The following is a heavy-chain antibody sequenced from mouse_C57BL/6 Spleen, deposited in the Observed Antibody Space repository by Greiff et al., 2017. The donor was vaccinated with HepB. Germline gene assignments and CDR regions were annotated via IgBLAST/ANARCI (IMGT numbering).Heavy chain of an antibody. D-gene: IGHD2-3*01. Sequence: QVQLQQSGAELVRPGASVMLSCKASGYTFTDYEMHWVKQTPVHGLEWIGAIDPETGGTAYNQKFKGKAILTADKSSSTAYMELRSLTSEDSAVYYCTREGWLLSDYWGQGTTLTVSS. V-gene: IGHV1-15*01. CDR3: TREGWLLSDY. J-gene: IGHJ2*01. CDR2: IDPETGGT. CDR1: GYTFTDYE.